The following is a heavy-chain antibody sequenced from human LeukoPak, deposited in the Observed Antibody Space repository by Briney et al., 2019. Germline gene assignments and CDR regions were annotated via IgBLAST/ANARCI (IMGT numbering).Heavy chain of an antibody. CDR3: AREQYDILTGYKYMDF. CDR1: GFTFSDYS. CDR2: ISSGSSYI. J-gene: IGHJ4*02. D-gene: IGHD3-9*01. V-gene: IGHV3-21*01. Sequence: KPGGSLRLSCEASGFTFSDYSMNWVRQAPGKGLEWVSSISSGSSYIYYADSVKGRFTISRDNSKNTLSLQMNSLRAEDTAVYFCAREQYDILTGYKYMDFWGQGTLVTVSS.